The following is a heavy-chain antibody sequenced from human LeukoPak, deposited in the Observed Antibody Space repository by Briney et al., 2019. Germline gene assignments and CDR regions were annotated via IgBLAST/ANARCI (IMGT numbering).Heavy chain of an antibody. CDR1: GFTFDDYA. V-gene: IGHV3-9*01. Sequence: PGGSLRLSCAASGFTFDDYAMHWVRQAPGKGLEWVSGISWNSGSIGYADSVKGRFTISRDNAKNSLYLQMNSLRAEDTAVYYCARDPSLWDSSSRYFQHWGQGTLVTVSS. D-gene: IGHD6-6*01. CDR3: ARDPSLWDSSSRYFQH. J-gene: IGHJ1*01. CDR2: ISWNSGSI.